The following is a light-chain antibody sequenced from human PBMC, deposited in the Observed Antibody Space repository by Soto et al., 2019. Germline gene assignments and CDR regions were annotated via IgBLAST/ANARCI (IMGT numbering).Light chain of an antibody. CDR3: TSYTTIRTRV. Sequence: QSALTQPASVSGSPGQSITISCTGTSSDVGRYNYVSWYQHHPGKVPKLIVYQVNYRPSGVSNRFSGSKSGTTASLTISGLQAEDEADYYCTSYTTIRTRVFGTGTKVTVL. J-gene: IGLJ1*01. V-gene: IGLV2-14*01. CDR1: SSDVGRYNY. CDR2: QVN.